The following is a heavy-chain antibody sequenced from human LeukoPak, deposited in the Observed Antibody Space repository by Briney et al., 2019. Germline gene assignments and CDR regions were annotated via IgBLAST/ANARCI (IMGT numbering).Heavy chain of an antibody. D-gene: IGHD4-23*01. Sequence: GASVKVSCKASGYTLTDYDINWVRQATGQGLEWMGWTNPNTGNTGYAQKFQGRVTMTRDTSISTAYMELRSLRSDDTAVYYCARDSRTTMVGLTDYWGQGTLVTVSS. V-gene: IGHV1-8*01. CDR1: GYTLTDYD. J-gene: IGHJ4*02. CDR2: TNPNTGNT. CDR3: ARDSRTTMVGLTDY.